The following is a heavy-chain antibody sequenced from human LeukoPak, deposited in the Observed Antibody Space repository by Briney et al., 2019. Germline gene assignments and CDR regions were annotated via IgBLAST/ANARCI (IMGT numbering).Heavy chain of an antibody. CDR2: ISYDGSNK. CDR1: GGSISTYY. Sequence: PSETLSLTCTVSGGSISTYYWSWVRQAPGKGLEWVAVISYDGSNKYYADSVKGRFTISRDNSKNTLYLQMNSLRAEDTAVYYCAKDRNRVAAADHYYYYGMDVWGQGTTVTVSS. V-gene: IGHV3-30*18. D-gene: IGHD6-13*01. CDR3: AKDRNRVAAADHYYYYGMDV. J-gene: IGHJ6*02.